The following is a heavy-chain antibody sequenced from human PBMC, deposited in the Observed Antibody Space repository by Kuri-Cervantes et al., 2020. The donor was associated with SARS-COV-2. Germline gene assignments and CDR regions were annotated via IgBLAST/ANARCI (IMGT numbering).Heavy chain of an antibody. J-gene: IGHJ3*02. V-gene: IGHV3-21*01. CDR3: ANELPSYAFDI. CDR1: GFTFSSYS. D-gene: IGHD1-7*01. Sequence: ETLSLTCAASGFTFSSYSMNWVRQAPGKGLEWVSSISSSSSYIYYADSVKGRFTISRDNAKNSLYLQMNSLRAEDTAVYYCANELPSYAFDIWGQGTMVTVSS. CDR2: ISSSSSYI.